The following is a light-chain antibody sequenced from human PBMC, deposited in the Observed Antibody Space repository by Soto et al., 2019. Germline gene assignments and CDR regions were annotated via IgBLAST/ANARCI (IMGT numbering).Light chain of an antibody. CDR3: QQLNSYPLT. CDR2: AAS. V-gene: IGKV1-9*01. CDR1: QAISSS. J-gene: IGKJ1*01. Sequence: DIQLTQSPSFLSASVGDRVTITCRASQAISSSLAWFQQRPGKAPKVLIYAASTLQSGVPSRFSGSASGTEFTLTISSLQPEDFATYFCQQLNSYPLTVGQGTKVEIK.